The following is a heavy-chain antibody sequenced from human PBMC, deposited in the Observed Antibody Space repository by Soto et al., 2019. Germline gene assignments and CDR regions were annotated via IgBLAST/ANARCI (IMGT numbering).Heavy chain of an antibody. Sequence: EVQLVESGGGLVQPGRSLRLSCAASGFTFDDYAMHWVRQAPGKGLEWVSGISWNSGSIGYADSVKGRFTISRDNAKNPLYLQMNSLRAEDTALYYCAKDMAPGTGYFGWFDPWGQGTLVTVSS. CDR3: AKDMAPGTGYFGWFDP. J-gene: IGHJ5*02. V-gene: IGHV3-9*01. CDR2: ISWNSGSI. CDR1: GFTFDDYA. D-gene: IGHD3-9*01.